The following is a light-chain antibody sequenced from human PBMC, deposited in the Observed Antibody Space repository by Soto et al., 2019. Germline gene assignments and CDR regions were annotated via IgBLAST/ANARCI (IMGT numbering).Light chain of an antibody. CDR2: EVS. Sequence: QSALTQPASVSGSPGQSITISCTGTSSDVGAYKYVSWYQQHPGKAPKLMIYEVSNRPSGVSNRFSGSKSGNTASLTISGLQAEDEADYYCNAYTNTSARVFGGGTKVAVL. CDR3: NAYTNTSARV. CDR1: SSDVGAYKY. V-gene: IGLV2-14*01. J-gene: IGLJ3*02.